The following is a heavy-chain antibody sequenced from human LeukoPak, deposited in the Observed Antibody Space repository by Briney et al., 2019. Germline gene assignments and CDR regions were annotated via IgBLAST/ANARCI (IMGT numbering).Heavy chain of an antibody. V-gene: IGHV3-20*04. CDR2: INWNGGST. J-gene: IGHJ4*02. CDR3: ARDRRDYDILTGLGREGIDY. Sequence: PGGSLRLSCAASGFTFDDYGMSWVRQAPAKGLHWVSGINWNGGSTGYADSVKCRFTISRDNAKNSLYLQMNSLRAEDTALYYCARDRRDYDILTGLGREGIDYWGQGTLVTVSS. D-gene: IGHD3-9*01. CDR1: GFTFDDYG.